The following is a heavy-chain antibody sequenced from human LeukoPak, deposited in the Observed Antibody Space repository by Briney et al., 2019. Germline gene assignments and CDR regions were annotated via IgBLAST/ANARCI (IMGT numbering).Heavy chain of an antibody. J-gene: IGHJ4*02. CDR2: IKEDGSED. CDR1: GFTFSRAW. CDR3: ARDADGYED. D-gene: IGHD5-24*01. V-gene: IGHV3-7*01. Sequence: GSLRLSCAASGFTFSRAWMSWVRQAPGKGLEWVANIKEDGSEDYYADSVKGRFAISKDNAKNSLYLQMNNLRAEDTAMYYCARDADGYEDWGQGTLVIVSS.